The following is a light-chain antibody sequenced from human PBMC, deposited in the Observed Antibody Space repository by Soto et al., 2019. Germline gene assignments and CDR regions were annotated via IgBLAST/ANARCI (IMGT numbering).Light chain of an antibody. J-gene: IGKJ4*01. V-gene: IGKV1-5*03. CDR1: QTISSW. CDR2: KAS. CDR3: QQSYSTPPT. Sequence: DIQMTQSPSTLSGSVGSRFTITCRASQTISSWLAWYQQKPGKAPTIMIYKASTLKSGVPSRFSGSGYGTEFTLTISSLQTDDFATYYCQQSYSTPPTFGGGTKVDIK.